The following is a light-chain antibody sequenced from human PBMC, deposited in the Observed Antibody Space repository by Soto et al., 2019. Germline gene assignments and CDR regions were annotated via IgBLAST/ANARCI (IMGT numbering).Light chain of an antibody. J-gene: IGKJ5*01. CDR2: DAS. V-gene: IGKV3D-20*02. Sequence: IVLTQSPGTLSLSPGARAPLSCRARKTVTNDYLAWYQQNDGQAPRLLIYDASTRATGIPDRFSGSGSGPEYTITISSLQPDDSATYYCQQGGTFGQGTRLEIK. CDR3: QQGGT. CDR1: KTVTNDY.